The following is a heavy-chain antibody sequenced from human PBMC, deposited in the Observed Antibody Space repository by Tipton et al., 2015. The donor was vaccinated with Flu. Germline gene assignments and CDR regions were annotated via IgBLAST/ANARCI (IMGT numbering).Heavy chain of an antibody. V-gene: IGHV3-23*01. Sequence: SLRLSCAASGFTFNTYAMRWVRQAPGKGLEWVAGISYYGGKTYFADSVKGRFTISRDNSQNTLYLQMNSLRAEDTAVYYCTKVHLDLVAGLDYWCHGTLVTVSS. D-gene: IGHD2-21*01. CDR3: TKVHLDLVAGLDY. CDR2: ISYYGGKT. CDR1: GFTFNTYA. J-gene: IGHJ4*01.